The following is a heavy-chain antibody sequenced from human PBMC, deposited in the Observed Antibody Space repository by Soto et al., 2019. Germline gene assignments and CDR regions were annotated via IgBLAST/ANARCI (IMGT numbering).Heavy chain of an antibody. Sequence: PSETLSLTCAVYGGSFSGYYWSWIRQPPGKGLEWIGEINHSGSTNYNPSLKSRVTISVDTSKNQFSLKLSSVTAADTAVCYCARGSGYSGYDSVYYFDYWGQGTLVTVSS. CDR3: ARGSGYSGYDSVYYFDY. CDR2: INHSGST. J-gene: IGHJ4*02. V-gene: IGHV4-34*01. CDR1: GGSFSGYY. D-gene: IGHD5-12*01.